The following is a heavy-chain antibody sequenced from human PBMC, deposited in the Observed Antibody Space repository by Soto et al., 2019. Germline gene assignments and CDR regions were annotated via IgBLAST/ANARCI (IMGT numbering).Heavy chain of an antibody. Sequence: QVQLVQSGAEVKKPGASVKVSCKASGYTFTSYYMHWVRQAPGQGLEWMGIINPRGGSTSYAQKFQGRVTMTRDTSTSTVDMELRSLRSEDTAVYYCARGTRDSSSWYFKNPYWGQGTLVTVSS. CDR1: GYTFTSYY. J-gene: IGHJ4*02. D-gene: IGHD6-13*01. V-gene: IGHV1-46*03. CDR3: ARGTRDSSSWYFKNPY. CDR2: INPRGGST.